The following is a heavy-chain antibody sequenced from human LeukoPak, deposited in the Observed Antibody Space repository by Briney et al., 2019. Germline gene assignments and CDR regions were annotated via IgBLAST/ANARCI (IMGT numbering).Heavy chain of an antibody. Sequence: SETLSLTCTVSGGSISSYYWSWIRQPAGKGLEWIGRIYTSGSTNYNPSLKSRVTISVDTSKNQFSLKLSSVTAADTAVYYCARGARVRYSYGSNWFDPWGQGTLVTVSS. CDR2: IYTSGST. J-gene: IGHJ5*02. D-gene: IGHD5-18*01. V-gene: IGHV4-4*07. CDR1: GGSISSYY. CDR3: ARGARVRYSYGSNWFDP.